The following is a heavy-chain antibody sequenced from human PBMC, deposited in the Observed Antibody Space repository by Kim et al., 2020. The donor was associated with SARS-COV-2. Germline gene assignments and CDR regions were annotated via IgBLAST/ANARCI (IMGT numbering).Heavy chain of an antibody. J-gene: IGHJ4*02. V-gene: IGHV3-11*01. D-gene: IGHD3-22*01. CDR3: ARSTRVYYYDSSGYYYAY. CDR2: ISSSGSTI. Sequence: GGSLRLSCAASGFPFSDYYMSWIRQAPGKGLEWVSYISSSGSTIYYADSVKGRFTISRDNAKNSLYLQMNSLRAEDTAVYYCARSTRVYYYDSSGYYYAYWGQGTLVTVSS. CDR1: GFPFSDYY.